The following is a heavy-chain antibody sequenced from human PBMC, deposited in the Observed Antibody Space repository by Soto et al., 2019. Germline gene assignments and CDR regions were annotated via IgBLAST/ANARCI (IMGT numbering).Heavy chain of an antibody. V-gene: IGHV4-39*01. CDR2: IYYSGST. CDR1: GGSISSSSYY. J-gene: IGHJ6*03. CDR3: ASRHDYYYYMDV. Sequence: QLQLQESGPGLVKPSETLSLTCTVSGGSISSSSYYWDWIHQPPGKGLEWIGSIYYSGSTYYNPSLKCRGTISVDTSKNRSSLKLSSVTAADTAVYYCASRHDYYYYMDVWGKGTTVTVSS.